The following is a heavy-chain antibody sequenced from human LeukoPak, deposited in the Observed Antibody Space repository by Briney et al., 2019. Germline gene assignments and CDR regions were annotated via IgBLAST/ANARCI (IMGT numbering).Heavy chain of an antibody. D-gene: IGHD5-24*01. V-gene: IGHV3-7*01. CDR1: GFTFSSYW. J-gene: IGHJ4*02. Sequence: TGGSLRLSCAASGFTFSSYWMNWVRQAPGKGLEWVANIKQDGTEKLYVDSVKGRFTISRDNAKNSLYLQMNSLRAEDTAVYHCARSAWDGNSFDYWGQGTLVTVSS. CDR3: ARSAWDGNSFDY. CDR2: IKQDGTEK.